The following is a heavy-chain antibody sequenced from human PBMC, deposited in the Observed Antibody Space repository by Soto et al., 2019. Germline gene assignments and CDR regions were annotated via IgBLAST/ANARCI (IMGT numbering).Heavy chain of an antibody. J-gene: IGHJ6*02. Sequence: QVQLVQSAAEVKKPGASVKVSCKASGYTFIRYGITWVRQAPGQGLEWMGWISPYNDYTIYARKGQGRGPITPHTATRTVYSELRSLNSDDTAVYYCARGGYYDYTWGKLSHFGLDVWGQGTSVTVSS. CDR3: ARGGYYDYTWGKLSHFGLDV. V-gene: IGHV1-18*01. D-gene: IGHD3-16*01. CDR1: GYTFIRYG. CDR2: ISPYNDYT.